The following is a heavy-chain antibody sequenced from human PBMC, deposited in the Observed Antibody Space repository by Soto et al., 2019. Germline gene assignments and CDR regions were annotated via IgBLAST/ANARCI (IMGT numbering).Heavy chain of an antibody. V-gene: IGHV1-69*01. Sequence: QVQLVQSGAEVKKPGSSVKVSCKASGGTFSSYAISWVRQAPGQGLEWMGGIIPIFGTANYAQKFQGRVTITADESTSTAYMELSSLRSEDTAVYYRARPLVVVTAIRSDYYYYGMDVWGQGTTVTVSS. CDR1: GGTFSSYA. CDR3: ARPLVVVTAIRSDYYYYGMDV. J-gene: IGHJ6*02. D-gene: IGHD2-21*02. CDR2: IIPIFGTA.